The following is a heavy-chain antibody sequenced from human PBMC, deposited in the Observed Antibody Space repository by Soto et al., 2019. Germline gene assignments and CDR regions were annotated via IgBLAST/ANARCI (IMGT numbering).Heavy chain of an antibody. J-gene: IGHJ6*03. V-gene: IGHV4-59*08. Sequence: QVQLQESGPGLVKPSETLSLTCTVSGGSISSYYWSWIRQPPGKGLEWIGYIYYSGSTNYNPSLKSRVTISVDTSKNQFSLKLSSVTAADTAVYYCARQYGDYGGGYYYYMDVWGKGTTVTVSS. CDR2: IYYSGST. D-gene: IGHD4-17*01. CDR3: ARQYGDYGGGYYYYMDV. CDR1: GGSISSYY.